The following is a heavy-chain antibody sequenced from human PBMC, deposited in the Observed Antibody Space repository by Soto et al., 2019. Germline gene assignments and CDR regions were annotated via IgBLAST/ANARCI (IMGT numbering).Heavy chain of an antibody. Sequence: SGPTLVNPTQPLTMTCTFSGFSHSTRGVGVGWIRQPPGKALEWLALIYWSDDKRYSPSLKSRLTITKDTSKNQVVLTMTNMDPVDTATYYCSHSPTIAADYYYYGMDVWGQGTTVTVSS. J-gene: IGHJ6*02. V-gene: IGHV2-5*01. CDR2: IYWSDDK. D-gene: IGHD6-13*01. CDR1: GFSHSTRGVG. CDR3: SHSPTIAADYYYYGMDV.